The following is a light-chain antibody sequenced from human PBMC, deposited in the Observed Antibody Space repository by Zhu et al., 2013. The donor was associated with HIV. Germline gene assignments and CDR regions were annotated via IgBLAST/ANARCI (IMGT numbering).Light chain of an antibody. CDR2: AAS. J-gene: IGKJ3*01. V-gene: IGKV1-9*01. CDR3: QQYNSYPFT. Sequence: QLTQSPSFLSASVGDRVTITCRASQVINTYLAWYQHEPGKAPRLLIYAASSLQSGVPSKFSGSGSGTDFTLTISSLQPEDFATYYCQQYNSYPFTFGPGTKVDIK. CDR1: QVINTY.